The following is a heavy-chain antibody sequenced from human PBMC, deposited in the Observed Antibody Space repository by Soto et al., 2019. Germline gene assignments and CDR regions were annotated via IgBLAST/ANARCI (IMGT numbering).Heavy chain of an antibody. Sequence: GGSLRLSCAASGFTFSSYAMSWVRQAPGKGLEWVSAISGSGGSTYYADSVKGRFTISRDNSKNTLYLQMNSLRAEDTAVYYCAKLPILRYFGPPDYWGQGTLVTVSS. D-gene: IGHD3-9*01. CDR1: GFTFSSYA. V-gene: IGHV3-23*01. J-gene: IGHJ4*02. CDR3: AKLPILRYFGPPDY. CDR2: ISGSGGST.